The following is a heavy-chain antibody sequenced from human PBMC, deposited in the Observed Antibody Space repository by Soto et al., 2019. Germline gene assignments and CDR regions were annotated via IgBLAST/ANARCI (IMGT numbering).Heavy chain of an antibody. Sequence: EVQLVESGGGLVQPGGSLRLSCATSGFILSDCAMNWVRQAPGKGLEWVSYISSSSSVIDYADSVKGRFTVSRDNARKSLYSKMNRLRGEDTVVYDGARDLIGFYTWYSNMDVWAKGPPGTV. CDR1: GFILSDCA. CDR3: ARDLIGFYTWYSNMDV. V-gene: IGHV3-48*01. J-gene: IGHJ6*03. CDR2: ISSSSSVI. D-gene: IGHD3-16*01.